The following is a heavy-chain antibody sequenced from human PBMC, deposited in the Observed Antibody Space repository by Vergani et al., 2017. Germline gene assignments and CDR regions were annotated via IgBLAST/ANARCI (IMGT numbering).Heavy chain of an antibody. J-gene: IGHJ4*01. Sequence: EVQLLESGGGLVQPGGSLRLSCAASGFTFTAHGLNWVRQAPGKGLEWVSAISGSGGSTYYADSVKGRFTISRDNSKNTLYLQMNSLRAEDTAVYYCARAYGRYDWFDYWGQRTLVTVSS. CDR1: GFTFTAHG. V-gene: IGHV3-23*01. CDR2: ISGSGGST. D-gene: IGHD1-20*01. CDR3: ARAYGRYDWFDY.